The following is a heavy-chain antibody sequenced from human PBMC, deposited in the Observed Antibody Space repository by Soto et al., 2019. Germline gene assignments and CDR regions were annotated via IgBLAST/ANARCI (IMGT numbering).Heavy chain of an antibody. CDR2: TYYRSKWYN. Sequence: SQTLSLTCAISGDSVSSNSAAWNWIRQSPSRGLEWLGRTYYRSKWYNDYAVSVKSRITINPDTSKNQFSLQLNSVTPEDTAVYYCARDTPAYYDFWSGGANDYWGQGTLVTVSS. D-gene: IGHD3-3*01. CDR1: GDSVSSNSAA. V-gene: IGHV6-1*01. J-gene: IGHJ4*02. CDR3: ARDTPAYYDFWSGGANDY.